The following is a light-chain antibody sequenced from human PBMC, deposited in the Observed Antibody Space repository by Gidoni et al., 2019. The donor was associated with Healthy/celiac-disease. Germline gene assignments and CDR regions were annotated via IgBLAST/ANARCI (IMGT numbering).Light chain of an antibody. CDR1: SSDVGGYNY. V-gene: IGLV2-8*01. CDR2: EVS. Sequence: QSALTQPPSASGSPGQPVTISCTGTSSDVGGYNYVPWYQQHPGKAPKRMIYEVSKRPSGVPDRFSGSKSGNTASLTVSGLQAEDEADYYCSSYAGSTLYGTGTKVTVL. J-gene: IGLJ1*01. CDR3: SSYAGSTL.